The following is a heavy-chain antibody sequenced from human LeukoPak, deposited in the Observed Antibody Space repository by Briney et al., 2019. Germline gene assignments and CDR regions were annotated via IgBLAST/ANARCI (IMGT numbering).Heavy chain of an antibody. J-gene: IGHJ4*02. CDR1: GFTFSSYG. CDR2: ISYDGSNK. CDR3: ANSLRRLARVSFDY. V-gene: IGHV3-30*18. D-gene: IGHD2-15*01. Sequence: ESGGGVVQPGRSLRLSCAATGFTFSSYGMHWVRQAPGKGLEWVAVISYDGSNKYYADSVKGRFTISRDNSKNTLYLQMNSLRAEDTAVYYCANSLRRLARVSFDYWGQGTLVTVSS.